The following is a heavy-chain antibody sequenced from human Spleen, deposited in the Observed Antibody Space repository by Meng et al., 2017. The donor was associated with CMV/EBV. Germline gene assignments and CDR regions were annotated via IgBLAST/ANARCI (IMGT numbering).Heavy chain of an antibody. CDR3: ARGGYDFWSGYYAY. CDR1: EFTFSSLW. J-gene: IGHJ4*02. CDR2: INQDESQK. D-gene: IGHD3-3*01. V-gene: IGHV3-7*01. Sequence: GGSLRLSCAASEFTFSSLWMTWVRQAPGKGLEWVANINQDESQKNYVDSVKGRFTISRDNAKSSLFLQLNSLRAEDTAVYYCARGGYDFWSGYYAYWGQGTLVTVSS.